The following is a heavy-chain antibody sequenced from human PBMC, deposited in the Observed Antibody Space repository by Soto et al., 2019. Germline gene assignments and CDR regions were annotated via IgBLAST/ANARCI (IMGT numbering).Heavy chain of an antibody. Sequence: PGGSLRLSCAASGFTFSSLAMHWARQAPGKGLEWVTVISIRGGDEYYAESVRGRFTISRDDSKNTLYLQMDSLRVEDTAVYYCARGTIVARQHLDYWGQGTLVTVSS. CDR3: ARGTIVARQHLDY. CDR1: GFTFSSLA. D-gene: IGHD6-6*01. CDR2: ISIRGGDE. J-gene: IGHJ4*02. V-gene: IGHV3-30*03.